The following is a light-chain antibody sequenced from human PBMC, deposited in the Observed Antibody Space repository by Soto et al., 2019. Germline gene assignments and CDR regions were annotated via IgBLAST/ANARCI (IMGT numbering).Light chain of an antibody. V-gene: IGKV1-27*01. Sequence: DIQMTQSPSSLSASVGDTVTITCRASQAITDNLAWYQQKPGKAPKLLIYAASTLQSGVPSRFSSSGFGTDLTLPISNVQPEDVATYYCQQYNSAPWTFGQGTKVEIK. J-gene: IGKJ1*01. CDR2: AAS. CDR1: QAITDN. CDR3: QQYNSAPWT.